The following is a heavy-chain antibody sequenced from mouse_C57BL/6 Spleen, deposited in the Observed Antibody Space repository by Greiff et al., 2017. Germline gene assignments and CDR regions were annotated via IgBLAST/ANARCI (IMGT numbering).Heavy chain of an antibody. CDR3: AGGGNYFDY. J-gene: IGHJ2*01. CDR1: GYTFTDYY. CDR2: INPNNGGT. V-gene: IGHV1-26*01. D-gene: IGHD1-1*02. Sequence: EVQLQQSGPELVKPGASVKISCKASGYTFTDYYMNWVKQSHGQSLEWIGDINPNNGGTSYNQKFKGKATLTVDKSSSTAYMELRSLTSEDSAVYYGAGGGNYFDYWGQGTTLTVSA.